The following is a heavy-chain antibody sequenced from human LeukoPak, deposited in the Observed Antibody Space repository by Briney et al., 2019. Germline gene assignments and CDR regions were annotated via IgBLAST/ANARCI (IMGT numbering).Heavy chain of an antibody. Sequence: ASVKVSCKASGYTLNSYYMHWVRQAPGQGLEWLGIINPSSGSTTYAQKFQGRVTMTRDTSTSTVYLELSSLRSEDTAVYYCARGGMGIQLWPFDYWGQGTLITVYS. V-gene: IGHV1-46*02. CDR3: ARGGMGIQLWPFDY. CDR1: GYTLNSYY. J-gene: IGHJ4*02. CDR2: INPSSGST. D-gene: IGHD5-18*01.